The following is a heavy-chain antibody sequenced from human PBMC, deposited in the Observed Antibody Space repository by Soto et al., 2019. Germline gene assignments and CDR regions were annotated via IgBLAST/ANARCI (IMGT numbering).Heavy chain of an antibody. CDR3: AKDLGDGYNTGLDC. V-gene: IGHV3-9*01. CDR1: GFTFDNYA. D-gene: IGHD5-12*01. J-gene: IGHJ4*02. Sequence: EVQLVESGGGLVQPGRSLRLSCAASGFTFDNYAMHWLRQAPVKGLEWVSTITSNSGSIGYADSVKGRFTISRDNAKNSLYLQMNSLRAEDTALYYCAKDLGDGYNTGLDCWGQGSLVTVSS. CDR2: ITSNSGSI.